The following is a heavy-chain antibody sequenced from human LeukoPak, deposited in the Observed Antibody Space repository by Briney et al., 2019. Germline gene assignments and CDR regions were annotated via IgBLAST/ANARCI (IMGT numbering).Heavy chain of an antibody. CDR1: GGSISSSSYY. Sequence: PSETLSLTCTVSGGSISSSSYYWGWIRQPPGKGLEWIGSIYYSGSTYYNPSLKSRVTISVDTSKNQFSLKLSSVTAADTAVYYCARVAAAHPFDYWGQGTLVTVSS. CDR3: ARVAAAHPFDY. D-gene: IGHD6-13*01. CDR2: IYYSGST. J-gene: IGHJ4*02. V-gene: IGHV4-39*07.